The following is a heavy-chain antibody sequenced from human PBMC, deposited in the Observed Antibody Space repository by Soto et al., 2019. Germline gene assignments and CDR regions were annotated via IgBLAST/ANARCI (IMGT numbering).Heavy chain of an antibody. J-gene: IGHJ5*02. CDR3: TRDASRDSSARGWFDP. Sequence: GGSLRLSCAASGFTFRSFTMNWVRQAPGKGLEWVSTISSNSAYIYYTDALRGRFTISRNNAKNSLHLQMNSLRAEDTAVYYCTRDASRDSSARGWFDPWGQGALVTVSS. CDR1: GFTFRSFT. V-gene: IGHV3-21*01. D-gene: IGHD6-13*01. CDR2: ISSNSAYI.